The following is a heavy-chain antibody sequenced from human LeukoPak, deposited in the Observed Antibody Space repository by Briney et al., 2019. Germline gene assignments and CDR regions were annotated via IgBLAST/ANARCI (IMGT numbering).Heavy chain of an antibody. D-gene: IGHD4-11*01. J-gene: IGHJ4*02. CDR2: ISGSGGST. CDR1: GFTFSSYA. V-gene: IGHV3-23*01. Sequence: GGSLRLSCAASGFTFSSYAMSWVRQSPGKGLEWVSVISGSGGSTYYADSVKGRFTISGDYSKNTLYLQMNSLRAEDAAVYYCAKGSATYTNLFDYWGQGTLVTVFS. CDR3: AKGSATYTNLFDY.